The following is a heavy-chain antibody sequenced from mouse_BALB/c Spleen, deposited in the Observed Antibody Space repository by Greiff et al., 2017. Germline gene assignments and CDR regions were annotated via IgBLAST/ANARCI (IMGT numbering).Heavy chain of an antibody. CDR3: ARGGFGSSPFAY. V-gene: IGHV1S137*01. CDR1: GYTFTDYA. CDR2: ISTYYGDA. D-gene: IGHD1-1*01. Sequence: VKLQQSGAELVRPGVSVKISCKGSGYTFTDYAMHWVKQSHAKSLEWIGVISTYYGDASYNQKFKGKATMTVDKSSSTAYMELARLTSEDSAIYYCARGGFGSSPFAYWGQGTLVTVSA. J-gene: IGHJ3*01.